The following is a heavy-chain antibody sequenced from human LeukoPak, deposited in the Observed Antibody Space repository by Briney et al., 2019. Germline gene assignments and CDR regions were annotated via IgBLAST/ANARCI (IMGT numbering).Heavy chain of an antibody. J-gene: IGHJ4*02. CDR3: ARATHYYESSGYDY. V-gene: IGHV1-18*01. Sequence: ASVKVSCTASGYTFTSYGISWVRQAPGQGLEWVGWISAYNGNINYAQKVQGRVTMTTDTSTSTAYMELRSLRSDDTAVYYCARATHYYESSGYDYWGQGTLVTVSS. D-gene: IGHD3-22*01. CDR2: ISAYNGNI. CDR1: GYTFTSYG.